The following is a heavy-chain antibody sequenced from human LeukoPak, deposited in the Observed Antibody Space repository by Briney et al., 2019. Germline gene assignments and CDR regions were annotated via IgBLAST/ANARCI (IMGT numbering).Heavy chain of an antibody. J-gene: IGHJ4*02. CDR3: ARVRGSYYLDY. CDR1: GFTFSSYS. Sequence: GGSLRLSCAASGFTFSSYSMNWVRQAPGKGLEWVSYISSSINTIYYADSVKGRFTISRDNAKNSLYLQMNSLRAEDAAVYYCARVRGSYYLDYWGQGTLVTVSS. CDR2: ISSSINTI. D-gene: IGHD1-26*01. V-gene: IGHV3-48*01.